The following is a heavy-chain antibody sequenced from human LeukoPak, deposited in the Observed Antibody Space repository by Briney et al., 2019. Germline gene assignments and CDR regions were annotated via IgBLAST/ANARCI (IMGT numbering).Heavy chain of an antibody. J-gene: IGHJ4*02. Sequence: PGGSLRLSCAASGFTFTTYEMNWVRQAPGKGLEWVSYISSSGYVTYYADSLKGRISISRDNAKSSLFLQVNSLRAEDTAVYYCAKGWVRWGQGTLVTVSS. D-gene: IGHD3-16*01. CDR2: ISSSGYVT. CDR3: AKGWVR. CDR1: GFTFTTYE. V-gene: IGHV3-48*03.